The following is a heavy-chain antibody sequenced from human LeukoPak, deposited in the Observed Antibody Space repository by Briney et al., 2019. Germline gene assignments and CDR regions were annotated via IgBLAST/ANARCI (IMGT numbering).Heavy chain of an antibody. V-gene: IGHV1-8*03. J-gene: IGHJ3*02. CDR1: GYTFTSYD. CDR2: MNPNSGNT. D-gene: IGHD3-10*01. Sequence: GASVKVSCKASGYTFTSYDINWVRQATGQGLEWMGWMNPNSGNTGYAQKFQGRVTITRNTSISTAYMELSSLRSEDTAVYYCARDYFVVRGAKLEDAFDIWGQGTMVTVSS. CDR3: ARDYFVVRGAKLEDAFDI.